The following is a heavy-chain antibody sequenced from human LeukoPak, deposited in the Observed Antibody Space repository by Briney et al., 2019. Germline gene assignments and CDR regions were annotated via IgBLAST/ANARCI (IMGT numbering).Heavy chain of an antibody. V-gene: IGHV1-18*01. D-gene: IGHD5-24*01. CDR1: GYTFTTYG. Sequence: GASVKVSCKASGYTFTTYGISWVRQAPGQGLEWMGWISTHTDNKNYAQKIQDRVTMTIDTSTNTAHLELRSLQSDDTGVYYCARRMKRWLGVDYWGQGTLVTVSS. J-gene: IGHJ4*02. CDR3: ARRMKRWLGVDY. CDR2: ISTHTDNK.